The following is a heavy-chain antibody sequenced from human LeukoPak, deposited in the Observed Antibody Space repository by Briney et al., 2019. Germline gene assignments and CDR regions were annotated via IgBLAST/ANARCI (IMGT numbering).Heavy chain of an antibody. D-gene: IGHD3-10*01. V-gene: IGHV4-59*01. Sequence: SETLSLTCTVSGGSISSYYWSWIRQPPGKGLEWIGYIYYSGSTNYNPSLKSRVTISVDTSKNQFSLKLSSVTAADAAVYYCARDLYGSGRKLPTPKIWFDPWGQETLVTVSS. J-gene: IGHJ5*02. CDR2: IYYSGST. CDR1: GGSISSYY. CDR3: ARDLYGSGRKLPTPKIWFDP.